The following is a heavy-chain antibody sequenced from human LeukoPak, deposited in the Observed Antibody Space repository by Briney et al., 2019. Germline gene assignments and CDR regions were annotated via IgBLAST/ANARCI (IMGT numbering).Heavy chain of an antibody. CDR1: GGSISSYN. D-gene: IGHD6-19*01. J-gene: IGHJ4*02. CDR3: ARGASGWYWIDY. V-gene: IGHV4-59*01. Sequence: SETLSLTCTVSGGSISSYNWNWIRQPPGKGLEWIGNIYYTGSTNYNPSFKGRVTISVDTSKNQFSLKLSSVTAADTAVFYCARGASGWYWIDYWGLGTLVTISS. CDR2: IYYTGST.